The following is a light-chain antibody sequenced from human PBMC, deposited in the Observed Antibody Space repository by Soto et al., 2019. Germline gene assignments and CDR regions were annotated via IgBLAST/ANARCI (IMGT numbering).Light chain of an antibody. CDR1: SSDVGAHKY. V-gene: IGLV2-14*03. J-gene: IGLJ2*01. CDR2: DVS. Sequence: QSALTQPASVSGSPGQSITISCTGSSSDVGAHKYVSWYQQHPGKAPKVIIHDVSNRPSGVSSRFSGSKSGNTASLTISGLQPEDEAHYYCCSYTTTSKFVFGGGTTLTVL. CDR3: CSYTTTSKFV.